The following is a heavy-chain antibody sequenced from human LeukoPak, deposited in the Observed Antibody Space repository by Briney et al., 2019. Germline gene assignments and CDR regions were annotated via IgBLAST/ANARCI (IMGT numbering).Heavy chain of an antibody. CDR3: VREVRYHDDSGYPDS. J-gene: IGHJ4*02. D-gene: IGHD3-22*01. CDR1: GDSINNTYF. CDR2: IDQGGNT. Sequence: PSETLSLTCDVFGDSINNTYFWGWIRRPPGKGSQWIGSIDQGGNTYFESSLKGRVYLSVDTSKNQFSLTLTPVTDADTAIYHCVREVRYHDDSGYPDSWGQGTLVIVSS. V-gene: IGHV4-38-2*02.